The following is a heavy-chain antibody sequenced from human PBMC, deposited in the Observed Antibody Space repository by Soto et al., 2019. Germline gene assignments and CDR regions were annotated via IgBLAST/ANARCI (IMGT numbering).Heavy chain of an antibody. CDR1: GGSFSGFF. V-gene: IGHV4-34*01. CDR3: ARAAVAAGGPFDK. CDR2: VNHGGST. D-gene: IGHD2-15*01. J-gene: IGHJ4*02. Sequence: SETLSLTCAVSGGSFSGFFWGWIRQPPGKGLEWIGEVNHGGSTNYNPSLKSRVTISSDTSKNHFSLTLRSVTAADTAVYYCARAAVAAGGPFDKWGQGALVTVSS.